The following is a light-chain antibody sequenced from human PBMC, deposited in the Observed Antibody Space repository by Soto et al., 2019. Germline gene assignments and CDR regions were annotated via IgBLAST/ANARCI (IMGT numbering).Light chain of an antibody. Sequence: DIQMTQSPSSLSASVGDRVTITCRASQTISNYLNWYQHRPGKAPQLLIYGASILQSGVPSRFSGSGAGTEFTLTITSLQPEDFATYFCQEGYSTSRTFGQGTTVDIK. J-gene: IGKJ1*01. V-gene: IGKV1-39*01. CDR1: QTISNY. CDR2: GAS. CDR3: QEGYSTSRT.